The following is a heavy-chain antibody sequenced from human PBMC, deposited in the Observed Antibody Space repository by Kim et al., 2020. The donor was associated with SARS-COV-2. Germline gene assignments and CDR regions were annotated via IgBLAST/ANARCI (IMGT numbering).Heavy chain of an antibody. CDR1: GASIISDY. CDR3: ARLPDINGWTFDY. Sequence: SETLSLTCTISGASIISDYWTWIRQSPGKVLEWIGYLSYNKRTSYNPSLKSRVSMSLDTSRNQISLKLNSVTAADTAVYYCARLPDINGWTFDYWAKGT. D-gene: IGHD6-25*01. CDR2: LSYNKRT. J-gene: IGHJ4*02. V-gene: IGHV4-59*08.